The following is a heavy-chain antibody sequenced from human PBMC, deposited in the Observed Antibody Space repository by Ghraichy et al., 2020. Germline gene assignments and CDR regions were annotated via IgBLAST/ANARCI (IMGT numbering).Heavy chain of an antibody. V-gene: IGHV3-33*01. Sequence: GESLNISCEASGFTFNSNGMHWVRQAPGKGLEWVAVIWYDGSNKYYADSVKGRFTISRDNSKNTLYLQMNSLRAEDTAVYYCVRDLSGQGPDYWGQGTLVTVSS. J-gene: IGHJ4*02. CDR1: GFTFNSNG. CDR2: IWYDGSNK. D-gene: IGHD3-16*02. CDR3: VRDLSGQGPDY.